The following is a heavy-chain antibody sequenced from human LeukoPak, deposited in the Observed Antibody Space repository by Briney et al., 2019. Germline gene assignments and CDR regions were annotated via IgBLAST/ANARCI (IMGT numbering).Heavy chain of an antibody. D-gene: IGHD3-10*01. J-gene: IGHJ4*02. CDR1: GGSFSGYY. V-gene: IGHV4-34*01. Sequence: SETLSLTCAVYGGSFSGYYWSWIRQPPGKGLEWIGEINHSGSTNYNPSLKSRVTISVDTSKNQLSLKLSSVTAADTAVYYCARGFLTMVRGVLFDYWGQGTLVTVSS. CDR2: INHSGST. CDR3: ARGFLTMVRGVLFDY.